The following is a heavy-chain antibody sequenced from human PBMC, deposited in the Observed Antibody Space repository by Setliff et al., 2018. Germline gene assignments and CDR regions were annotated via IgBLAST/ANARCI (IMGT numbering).Heavy chain of an antibody. CDR1: GGSISGSSYY. CDR2: IKQDGSEK. V-gene: IGHV3-7*01. Sequence: ETLSLTCTVSGGSISGSSYYWGWIRQPPGKGLEWVANIKQDGSEKYYVDSVKGRFTISRDNAKNSLYLQMNSLRAEGTAVYYCARGVFPDVWGKGTTVTVSS. J-gene: IGHJ6*04. CDR3: ARGVFPDV. D-gene: IGHD2-21*01.